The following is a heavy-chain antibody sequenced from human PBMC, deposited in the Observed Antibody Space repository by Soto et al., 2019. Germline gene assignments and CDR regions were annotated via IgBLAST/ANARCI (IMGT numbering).Heavy chain of an antibody. CDR1: GSSITSSSHF. CDR2: IYFTGNT. V-gene: IGHV4-39*01. Sequence: RASEPLTLTCTVSGSSITSSSHFWGWVRQPPGKGLEWIGTIYFTGNTYYTPSLKSRLTMSIDTSKNEFSLRLNSVTAADPAVNYCAGQPFTKASRTYGRSNWFEASCPATLVIISS. D-gene: IGHD3-3*01. J-gene: IGHJ5*02. CDR3: AGQPFTKASRTYGRSNWFEA.